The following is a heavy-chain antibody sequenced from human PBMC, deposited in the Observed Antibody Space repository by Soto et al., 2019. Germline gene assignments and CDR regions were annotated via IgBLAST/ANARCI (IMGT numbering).Heavy chain of an antibody. CDR3: ARDRGSSACYYYYGMDV. J-gene: IGHJ6*02. CDR2: IIPIFGTA. CDR1: GGTFSSYA. Sequence: QVQLVQSGAEVKKPGSSVKVSCKASGGTFSSYAISWVRQAPGQGLEWLGGIIPIFGTANYAQKFQARVTMTADDTTRTAYMELSSLRSEDTAVYYCARDRGSSACYYYYGMDVWGQGTTVTVSS. V-gene: IGHV1-69*01. D-gene: IGHD6-6*01.